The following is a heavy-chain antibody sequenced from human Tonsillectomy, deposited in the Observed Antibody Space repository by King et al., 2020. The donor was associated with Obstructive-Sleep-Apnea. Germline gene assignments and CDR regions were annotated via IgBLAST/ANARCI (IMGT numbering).Heavy chain of an antibody. CDR1: GFTFSSYS. CDR2: ISSSSTYI. V-gene: IGHV3-21*01. Sequence: VQLVESGGGLVKPGGSLRLSCAASGFTFSSYSMNWVRQAPGKGLEWVSSISSSSTYIYYADSVQGRFTISRDNAKNSLYLQMNSLRAEDTAVYYCARGGGFSYGFVLTGGSGNYYGMDVWGQGTTVTVSS. J-gene: IGHJ6*02. D-gene: IGHD5-18*01. CDR3: ARGGGFSYGFVLTGGSGNYYGMDV.